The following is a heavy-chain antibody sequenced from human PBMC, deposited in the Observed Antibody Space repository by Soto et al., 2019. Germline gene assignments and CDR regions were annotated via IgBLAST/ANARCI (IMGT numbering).Heavy chain of an antibody. CDR2: IYHSGST. V-gene: IGHV4-30-2*01. Sequence: QLQLQESCTGLVKASQTLSLTCAVSGGSISSGGNSWSWIRQPPGKGLEWIGYIYHSGSTYYNPSLKSRVTISLDRSKNQFSLKLSSVTAADTAVYYCARAGDSSGPVALGYWGQGTLVTVSS. CDR1: GGSISSGGNS. CDR3: ARAGDSSGPVALGY. D-gene: IGHD6-19*01. J-gene: IGHJ4*02.